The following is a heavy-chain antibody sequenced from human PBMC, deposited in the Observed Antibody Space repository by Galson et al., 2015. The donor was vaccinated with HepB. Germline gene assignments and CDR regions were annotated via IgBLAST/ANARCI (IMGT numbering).Heavy chain of an antibody. CDR1: GGSFSGYY. CDR2: INHSGST. Sequence: ETLSLTCAVYGGSFSGYYWSWIRQPPGKGLEWIGEINHSGSTNYNPSLKSRVTISVDTSKNQFSLKLSYVTAADTAVYYCARGRYNWNPSWFDPWGQGTLVTVSS. D-gene: IGHD1-20*01. CDR3: ARGRYNWNPSWFDP. V-gene: IGHV4-34*01. J-gene: IGHJ5*02.